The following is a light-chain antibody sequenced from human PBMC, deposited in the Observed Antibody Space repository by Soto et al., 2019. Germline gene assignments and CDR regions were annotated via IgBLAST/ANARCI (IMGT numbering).Light chain of an antibody. J-gene: IGLJ3*02. CDR1: SSNIGAGYD. Sequence: QSVLTQPPSVSGAPGQRVTISCTGSSSNIGAGYDVHWYQQLPGTAPKLLIYGNTNRPSGVPDRFSGSKSGTSASLAISRLQAEDEADYFCLSYDSSLSGSVFGGGTKVTVL. CDR2: GNT. CDR3: LSYDSSLSGSV. V-gene: IGLV1-40*01.